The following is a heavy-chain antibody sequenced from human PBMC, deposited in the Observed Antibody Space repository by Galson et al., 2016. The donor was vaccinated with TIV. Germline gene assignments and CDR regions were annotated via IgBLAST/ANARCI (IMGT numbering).Heavy chain of an antibody. V-gene: IGHV3-53*05. CDR1: GLLVSDSY. D-gene: IGHD7-27*01. Sequence: SLRLSCAASGLLVSDSYMSWVRQPPGEGLEWVSIIYPSGASYYRESTESVKGRFTISRDNSKNTVFLQINSLRVEDTAVYYCATSTMPNLGDYWGQGTLVTVST. J-gene: IGHJ4*02. CDR3: ATSTMPNLGDY. CDR2: IYPSGAS.